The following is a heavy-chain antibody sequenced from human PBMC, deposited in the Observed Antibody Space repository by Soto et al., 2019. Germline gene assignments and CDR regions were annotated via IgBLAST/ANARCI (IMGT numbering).Heavy chain of an antibody. CDR2: LSGGSERI. D-gene: IGHD5-12*01. CDR3: AKSHDYNYGGSGGQSAF. V-gene: IGHV3-23*01. Sequence: EVQLLESGGGLVQPGGSLRLSCVASGFTFSSYAMSWVRRAPGKGLEWVSALSGGSERIYFADSVKGRFTIFRDNSKNTICLQMNSLRAEETAVYPCAKSHDYNYGGSGGQSAFWGQGTLVTVSS. J-gene: IGHJ4*02. CDR1: GFTFSSYA.